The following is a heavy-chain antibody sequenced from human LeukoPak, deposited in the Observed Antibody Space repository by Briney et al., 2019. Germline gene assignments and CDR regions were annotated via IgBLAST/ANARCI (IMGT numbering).Heavy chain of an antibody. V-gene: IGHV1-69*02. Sequence: SVKVSCKASGGTFRSYTISWVRQAPGQGLEWTGRIIPILGIANYAQKFQGRVTITTDESTSTAYMELSSLRSEDTAVYYCARMPYYDFWSGYPFDYWGQGTLVTVSS. CDR2: IIPILGIA. CDR1: GGTFRSYT. CDR3: ARMPYYDFWSGYPFDY. D-gene: IGHD3-3*01. J-gene: IGHJ4*02.